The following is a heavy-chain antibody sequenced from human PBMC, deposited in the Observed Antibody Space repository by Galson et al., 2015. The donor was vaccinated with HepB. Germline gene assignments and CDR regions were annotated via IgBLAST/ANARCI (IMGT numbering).Heavy chain of an antibody. V-gene: IGHV3-7*03. Sequence: SLRLSCAASGFTFSSYWMSWVRQAPGKGLEWVANITKDGSEKYYVDSVKGRFTISRDNSKNSLYLQMNSLRAEDTAVYYCARGGRPGDCWGQATLVTVSS. CDR3: ARGGRPGDC. J-gene: IGHJ4*02. CDR2: ITKDGSEK. CDR1: GFTFSSYW. D-gene: IGHD3-16*01.